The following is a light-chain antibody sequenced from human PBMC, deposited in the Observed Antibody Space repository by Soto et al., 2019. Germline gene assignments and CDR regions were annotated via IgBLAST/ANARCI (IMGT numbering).Light chain of an antibody. V-gene: IGKV1-39*01. CDR1: QTISTH. CDR3: QQSYTSPYT. J-gene: IGKJ2*01. Sequence: DIQMTQSPSSLSASVGDRVTITCRASQTISTHLHWYQHKPGKATNLLIYGASSLQTGVPSRFSGSGSGTDFTLSINSLQPEDFATYYCQQSYTSPYTFGQGTELEI. CDR2: GAS.